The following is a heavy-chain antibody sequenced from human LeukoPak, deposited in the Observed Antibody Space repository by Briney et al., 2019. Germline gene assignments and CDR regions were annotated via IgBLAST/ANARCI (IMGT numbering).Heavy chain of an antibody. J-gene: IGHJ4*02. V-gene: IGHV4-34*01. Sequence: ASETLSLTCAVYGGSFSGYYWSWIRQPPGKGLEWIGEINHSGSTNYNPSLKSRVTISVDTSKNQFSLKLSSVTAADTAVYYCARAPYYDSSGQVHYWDKGTLVTVSS. CDR3: ARAPYYDSSGQVHY. CDR2: INHSGST. CDR1: GGSFSGYY. D-gene: IGHD3-22*01.